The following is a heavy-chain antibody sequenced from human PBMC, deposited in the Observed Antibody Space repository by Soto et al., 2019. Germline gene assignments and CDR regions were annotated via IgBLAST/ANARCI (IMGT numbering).Heavy chain of an antibody. CDR3: ARDFLAYCVGDCYSYDAFAI. J-gene: IGHJ3*02. Sequence: SVKVSCKASGGTFSSYAISWVRQAPGQGLEWMGGIIPIFGTANYAQKFQGRVTITADKSTSTAYMELSSLRSEDTAVYYCARDFLAYCVGDCYSYDAFAIWGQATMVPVAS. CDR2: IIPIFGTA. CDR1: GGTFSSYA. D-gene: IGHD2-21*02. V-gene: IGHV1-69*06.